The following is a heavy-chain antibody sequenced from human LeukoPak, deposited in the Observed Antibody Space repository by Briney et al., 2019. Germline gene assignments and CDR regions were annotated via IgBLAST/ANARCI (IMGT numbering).Heavy chain of an antibody. CDR2: INPNSGGT. D-gene: IGHD1-26*01. J-gene: IGHJ6*03. CDR1: GYTFTVYY. Sequence: GASVKVSCKASGYTFTVYYMHWVRQAPGQGLEWMGWINPNSGGTNYAQKFQGRVTMTRDTSISTAYMELSRLRSDDTAVYYCASVSREGYYYYYYMDVWGKGTTVTVSS. V-gene: IGHV1-2*02. CDR3: ASVSREGYYYYYYMDV.